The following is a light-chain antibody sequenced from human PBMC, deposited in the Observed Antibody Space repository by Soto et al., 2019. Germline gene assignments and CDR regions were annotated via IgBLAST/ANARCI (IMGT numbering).Light chain of an antibody. V-gene: IGLV1-40*01. J-gene: IGLJ1*01. CDR2: DKN. CDR1: SSNIGAGYG. CDR3: QSSDSSLSGYV. Sequence: QSVLTQPPSVSGAPGQRVTISCTGSSSNIGAGYGVHWYQQLPGTAPKLLIYDKNNRPSGVPDRFSGSKSGTSASLAITGLQAEDEADYYCQSSDSSLSGYVFGTGTQVTVL.